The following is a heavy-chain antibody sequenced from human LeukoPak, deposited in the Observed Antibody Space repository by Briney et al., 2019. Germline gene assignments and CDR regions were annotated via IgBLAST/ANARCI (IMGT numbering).Heavy chain of an antibody. Sequence: QPGGSLRLSCAASGFTFSSYAVTWVRQAPGKGLECVSVAYSGGDTYYADSVKGRFTISRDNSRNTLYLQMNSLRAEDTAVYFCASLKSLRSCTNGVCYFFDPWGQGTLVTVSS. V-gene: IGHV3-66*01. CDR1: GFTFSSYA. CDR3: ASLKSLRSCTNGVCYFFDP. J-gene: IGHJ5*02. CDR2: AYSGGDT. D-gene: IGHD2-8*01.